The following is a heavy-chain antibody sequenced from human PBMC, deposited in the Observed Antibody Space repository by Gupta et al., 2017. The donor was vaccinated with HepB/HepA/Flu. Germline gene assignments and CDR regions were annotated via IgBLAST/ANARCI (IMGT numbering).Heavy chain of an antibody. D-gene: IGHD6-13*01. CDR2: INPNSGGT. Sequence: QVQLVQSGAEVKKPGASVKVSCKASGYTFTGYYMHWVRQAPGQGLEWMGWINPNSGGTNYAQKFQGRVTMTRDTSISTAYMELSRLRSDDTAVYYCARVMTAAAEYYYYMDVWGKGTTVTVSS. J-gene: IGHJ6*03. CDR3: ARVMTAAAEYYYYMDV. CDR1: GYTFTGYY. V-gene: IGHV1-2*02.